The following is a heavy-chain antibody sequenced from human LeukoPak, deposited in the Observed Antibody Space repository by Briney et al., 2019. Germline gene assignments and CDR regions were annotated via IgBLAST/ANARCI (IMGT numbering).Heavy chain of an antibody. J-gene: IGHJ6*03. CDR1: GGSFSGYY. V-gene: IGHV4-34*01. Sequence: SETLSLTCAVYGGSFSGYYWSWIRQPPGKGLEWIGEINHSGSTNYNPSLKSRVTISVDTSKNQFSLKLSSVTAADTAVYYCARVTSTVVTYGDYYYYMDVWGKGTTVTVSS. CDR2: INHSGST. CDR3: ARVTSTVVTYGDYYYYMDV. D-gene: IGHD4-23*01.